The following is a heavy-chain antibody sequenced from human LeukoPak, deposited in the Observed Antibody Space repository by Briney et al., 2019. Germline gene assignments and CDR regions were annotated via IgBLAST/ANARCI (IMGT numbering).Heavy chain of an antibody. CDR2: IYPGDSDT. CDR1: GYSFTSYW. CDR3: AKIDRQYCSRSSCYALDY. V-gene: IGHV5-51*01. J-gene: IGHJ4*02. D-gene: IGHD2-2*01. Sequence: KYGESLKISCKCSGYSFTSYWIGWVRQMPGKGLEWMGIIYPGDSDTRYSPSFQGQVTISVDKSISTAYLQWSSLKASDTAIYYCAKIDRQYCSRSSCYALDYWGQGTQVTVSS.